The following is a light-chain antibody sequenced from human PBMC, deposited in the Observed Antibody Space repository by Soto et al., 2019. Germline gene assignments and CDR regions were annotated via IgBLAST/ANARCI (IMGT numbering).Light chain of an antibody. CDR2: GTS. V-gene: IGKV3-20*01. Sequence: EIVLTQSPGTLSLSPGERATLSCRASQSVSSSYLAWYQHKPGQAPRLLIYGTSSRATGIPDRFSGSGSGTDFTLTISRLETEDLAVYYYQQYCSSYTFGQGTKLEIK. J-gene: IGKJ2*01. CDR3: QQYCSSYT. CDR1: QSVSSSY.